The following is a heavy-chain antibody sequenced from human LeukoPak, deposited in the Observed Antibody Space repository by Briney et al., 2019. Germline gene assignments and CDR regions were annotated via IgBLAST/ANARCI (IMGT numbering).Heavy chain of an antibody. CDR1: VGTFSSYA. Sequence: SVKVSCKASVGTFSSYAISWVRQAPGQGLEWMGGIIPIFGTANYAQKFQGRVTITADKSTSTAYMELSSLRSDDTAVYYCARDGSGVWFDPWGQGTLVTVSS. CDR2: IIPIFGTA. CDR3: ARDGSGVWFDP. D-gene: IGHD6-25*01. J-gene: IGHJ5*02. V-gene: IGHV1-69*06.